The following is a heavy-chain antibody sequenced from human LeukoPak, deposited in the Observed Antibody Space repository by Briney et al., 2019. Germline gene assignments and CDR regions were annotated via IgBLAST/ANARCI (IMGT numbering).Heavy chain of an antibody. J-gene: IGHJ4*02. CDR3: AKRSGGSGRAPTDY. CDR2: ISSSSSYI. V-gene: IGHV3-21*04. CDR1: GFTSSSYS. D-gene: IGHD3-10*01. Sequence: GGSLRLSCAASGFTSSSYSMNWVRQAPGKGLEWVSSISSSSSYIYYADSVKGRFTISRDNSKNTLYLQMNSLRAEDTAVYYCAKRSGGSGRAPTDYWGQGTLVTVSS.